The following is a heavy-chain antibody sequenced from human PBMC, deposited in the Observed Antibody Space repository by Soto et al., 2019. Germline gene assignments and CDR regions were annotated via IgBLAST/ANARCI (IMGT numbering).Heavy chain of an antibody. J-gene: IGHJ6*02. CDR2: IYYSGST. D-gene: IGHD2-8*01. Sequence: SETLSLTCTVSGGSLSRGDYYWRWIRPPPGKGLEWIGYIYYSGSTYYNPSLKSRVTISVDTSKNQFSLKLSSVTAADTAVYYCARDSRALSPYYYSGMDVWGQGTTVTVSS. V-gene: IGHV4-30-4*01. CDR3: ARDSRALSPYYYSGMDV. CDR1: GGSLSRGDYY.